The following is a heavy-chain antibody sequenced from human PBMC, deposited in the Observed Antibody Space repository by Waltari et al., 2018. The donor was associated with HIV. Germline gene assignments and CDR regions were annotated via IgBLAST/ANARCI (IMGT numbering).Heavy chain of an antibody. V-gene: IGHV3-11*01. CDR1: GFTFSEYY. CDR2: IGSSGGTT. J-gene: IGHJ4*02. D-gene: IGHD3-3*01. CDR3: VRDNHDFWSGHYFDS. Sequence: QVQLVESGGGLVKPGGSLTLSCAASGFTFSEYYMSWIRQAPGKGLEWVSYIGSSGGTTYYAESVRGRFTISRDSAKHSLFLQMNSLRAEDTAVYYCVRDNHDFWSGHYFDSWGQGTLVTVSS.